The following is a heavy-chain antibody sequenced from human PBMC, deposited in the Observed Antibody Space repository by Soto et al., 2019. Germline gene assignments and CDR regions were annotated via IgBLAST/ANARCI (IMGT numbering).Heavy chain of an antibody. CDR1: GGSFSGYY. V-gene: IGHV4-34*01. CDR3: ARSVYDILTGYPYYFDY. CDR2: INHSGST. D-gene: IGHD3-9*01. J-gene: IGHJ4*02. Sequence: SETLSLTCAVYGGSFSGYYWSWIRQPPGKGLEWIGEINHSGSTNYNPSLKSRVTISVDTSKNQFSLKLSSVTAADTAVYYCARSVYDILTGYPYYFDYWGQGTLVTVSS.